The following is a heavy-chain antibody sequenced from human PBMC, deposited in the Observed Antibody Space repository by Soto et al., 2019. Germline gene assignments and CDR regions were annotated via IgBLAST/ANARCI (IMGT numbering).Heavy chain of an antibody. CDR2: IYPGDSDT. CDR3: ARRHSKDDSSGYLRGFDP. Sequence: GESLKISCKGSGYSFTSYWIGWVRQMPGKGLEWMGIIYPGDSDTRYSPSFQGQVTISADRSISTAYLQWSSLKASDTAMYYCARRHSKDDSSGYLRGFDPWGQGTLVTV. D-gene: IGHD3-22*01. J-gene: IGHJ5*02. CDR1: GYSFTSYW. V-gene: IGHV5-51*01.